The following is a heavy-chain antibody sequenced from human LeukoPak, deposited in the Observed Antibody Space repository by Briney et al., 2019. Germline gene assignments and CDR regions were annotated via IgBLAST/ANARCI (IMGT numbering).Heavy chain of an antibody. J-gene: IGHJ3*02. Sequence: SETLSLTCTVSGGSISTYYWSWIRQPPGRGLEWIGYIYYSGITDYSPSLKGRVTISIDTSKKQFSLKLSSVTAADTAVYYCARWEASRVAFDIWGQGTLVTVPS. CDR1: GGSISTYY. CDR2: IYYSGIT. D-gene: IGHD1-26*01. V-gene: IGHV4-59*01. CDR3: ARWEASRVAFDI.